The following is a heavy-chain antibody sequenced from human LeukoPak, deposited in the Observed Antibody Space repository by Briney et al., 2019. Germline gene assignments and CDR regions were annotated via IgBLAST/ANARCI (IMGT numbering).Heavy chain of an antibody. V-gene: IGHV4-38-2*02. J-gene: IGHJ4*02. D-gene: IGHD3-16*01. Sequence: SETLSLTCTVSAYSISDGYYWGWIRQPPGKGLEWIGSIYHSGTTYYNPSLMSRVTISVDTSKNQFSLKLSSVTATDTAIYYCTREGASGAADYWGQGTLVAVSS. CDR1: AYSISDGYY. CDR3: TREGASGAADY. CDR2: IYHSGTT.